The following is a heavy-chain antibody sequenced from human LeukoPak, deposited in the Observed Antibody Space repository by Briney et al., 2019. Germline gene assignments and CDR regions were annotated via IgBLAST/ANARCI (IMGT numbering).Heavy chain of an antibody. D-gene: IGHD3-22*01. CDR2: ISWNSGSI. CDR3: AKELYYDSSGPLYFDY. J-gene: IGHJ4*02. Sequence: PGRSLRLSCAASGFTFDDYAMHCVRQAPGKGLEWVSGISWNSGSIGYADSVKGRFTISRDNAKNSLYLQMNSLRAEDTALYYCAKELYYDSSGPLYFDYWGQGTLVTVSS. V-gene: IGHV3-9*01. CDR1: GFTFDDYA.